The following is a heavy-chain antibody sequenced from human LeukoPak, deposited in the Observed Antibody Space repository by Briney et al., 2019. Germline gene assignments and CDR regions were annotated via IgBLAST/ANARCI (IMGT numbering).Heavy chain of an antibody. CDR2: IYYSGST. V-gene: IGHV4-39*01. D-gene: IGHD5-12*01. Sequence: SETLSLTCTVSGGSLSSSSYYWGWLRQPPGRGLEWIGSIYYSGSTYYNPSLKSRVTISVDTSKNQFSLKLSSVTAADTAVYYCARGASVATSDYWGQGTLVTVSS. CDR1: GGSLSSSSYY. CDR3: ARGASVATSDY. J-gene: IGHJ4*02.